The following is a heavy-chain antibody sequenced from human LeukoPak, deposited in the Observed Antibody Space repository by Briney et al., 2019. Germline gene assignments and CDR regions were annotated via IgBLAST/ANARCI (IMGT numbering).Heavy chain of an antibody. CDR3: ARHSMEPGYYFDY. CDR1: GGSVSSDTYY. Sequence: SETLSLTCTVSGGSVSSDTYYWSWIRQPPGKGLEWIGYIYYSGSTNYNPPLKSRVTISLDTSKTQFSLKLSSVTAADTAVYYCARHSMEPGYYFDYWGQGTLVTVSS. J-gene: IGHJ4*02. D-gene: IGHD6-13*01. CDR2: IYYSGST. V-gene: IGHV4-61*01.